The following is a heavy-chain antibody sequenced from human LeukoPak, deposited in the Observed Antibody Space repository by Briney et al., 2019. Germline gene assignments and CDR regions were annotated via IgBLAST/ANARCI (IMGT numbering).Heavy chain of an antibody. J-gene: IGHJ5*02. Sequence: ASVKVSCKASGYTFTGYYMHWVRQAPGQGLEWMGWINPNSGGTNYAQKFQGRVTMTRDTSISTAYMELSRLRSDDTAVYYCAREGGDYGSGSYYPPSWFDPWGQGTLVTVSS. D-gene: IGHD3-10*01. CDR3: AREGGDYGSGSYYPPSWFDP. CDR2: INPNSGGT. V-gene: IGHV1-2*02. CDR1: GYTFTGYY.